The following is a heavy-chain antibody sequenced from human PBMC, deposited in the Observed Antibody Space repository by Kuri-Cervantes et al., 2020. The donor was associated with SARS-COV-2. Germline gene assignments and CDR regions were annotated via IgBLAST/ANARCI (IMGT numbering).Heavy chain of an antibody. CDR1: GGSISSYY. CDR2: IYYSGST. CDR3: ARGDIVVVPAAKTPYYYYYMDV. J-gene: IGHJ6*03. D-gene: IGHD2-2*01. V-gene: IGHV4-39*07. Sequence: GSLRLSCTVSGGSISSYYWGWIRQPPGKGLEWIGSIYYSGSTYYNPSLKSRVTISVDTSKNQFSLKLSSVTAADTAVYYCARGDIVVVPAAKTPYYYYYMDVWGKGTTVTVSS.